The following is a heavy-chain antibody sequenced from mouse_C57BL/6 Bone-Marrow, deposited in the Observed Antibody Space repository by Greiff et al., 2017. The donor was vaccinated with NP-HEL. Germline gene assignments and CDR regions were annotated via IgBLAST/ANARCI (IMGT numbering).Heavy chain of an antibody. CDR1: GFNIKDDY. V-gene: IGHV14-4*01. J-gene: IGHJ4*01. CDR3: TTLTGFSMDY. CDR2: IEPENGDT. D-gene: IGHD4-1*01. Sequence: VQLQQSGAELVRPGASVKLSCTASGFNIKDDYMHWVKQRPEQGLEWIGWIEPENGDTEYASKFQGKATITADTSSNTAYLQLSSLTSEDTAVYYCTTLTGFSMDYWGQGTSVTVSS.